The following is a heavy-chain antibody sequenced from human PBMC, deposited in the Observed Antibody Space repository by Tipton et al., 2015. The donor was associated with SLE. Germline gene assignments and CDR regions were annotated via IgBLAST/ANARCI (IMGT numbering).Heavy chain of an antibody. V-gene: IGHV4-34*01. Sequence: TLSLTCAVYGGSFSGYYWSWIRQPPGKGLEWIGEINHSGSTNYNPSLKSRVTISLDTSKNQFSLRRSSVTAADTAVYYCARGLSGYSSSWFYYYCSMVVWGQGTTVTVSS. CDR2: INHSGST. J-gene: IGHJ6*02. CDR3: ARGLSGYSSSWFYYYCSMVV. D-gene: IGHD6-13*01. CDR1: GGSFSGYY.